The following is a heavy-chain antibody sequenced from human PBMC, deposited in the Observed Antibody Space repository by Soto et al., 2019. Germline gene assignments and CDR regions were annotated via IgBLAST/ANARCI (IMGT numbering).Heavy chain of an antibody. Sequence: GGSLRLSCAASGFTFSSYAMSWVRQAPGKGLEWVSAISGSGTSTYYADSVKGRFTISRDNSKNTLYVQMNSLRAEDTAVYYCAKDRVIVATIFDYWVQGTLVTVSS. V-gene: IGHV3-23*01. CDR2: ISGSGTST. CDR3: AKDRVIVATIFDY. D-gene: IGHD5-12*01. J-gene: IGHJ4*02. CDR1: GFTFSSYA.